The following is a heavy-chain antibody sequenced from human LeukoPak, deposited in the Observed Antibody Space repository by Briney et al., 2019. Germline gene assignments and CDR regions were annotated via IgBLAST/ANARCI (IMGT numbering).Heavy chain of an antibody. V-gene: IGHV3-74*01. D-gene: IGHD1/OR15-1a*01. CDR2: INSDGSST. Sequence: GGSLRLSCAASGFTFSSYAMSWVRQAPGKGLVWVSRINSDGSSTSYADSVKGRFTISRDNAKNTLYLQMNSLRAEDTAVYYCARDGPNKRFDYWGQGTLVTVSS. J-gene: IGHJ4*02. CDR3: ARDGPNKRFDY. CDR1: GFTFSSYA.